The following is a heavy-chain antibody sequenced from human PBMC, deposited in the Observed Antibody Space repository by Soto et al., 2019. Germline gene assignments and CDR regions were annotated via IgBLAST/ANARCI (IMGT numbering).Heavy chain of an antibody. CDR3: AKYHDFWSGYYIGSYYFDF. CDR1: GFTFSSYA. CDR2: VSGSGGNT. J-gene: IGHJ4*02. V-gene: IGHV3-23*01. Sequence: GGSLRLSCAASGFTFSSYAMSWVRQAPGKGLEWVSGVSGSGGNTYYADSVKGRFTISRDNSKNTLYLQMNSLRAEDTAVYYCAKYHDFWSGYYIGSYYFDFWGQGALVTVSS. D-gene: IGHD3-3*01.